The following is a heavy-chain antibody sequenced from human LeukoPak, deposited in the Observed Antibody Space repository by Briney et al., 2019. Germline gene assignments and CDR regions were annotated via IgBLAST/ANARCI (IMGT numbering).Heavy chain of an antibody. CDR1: GGSFSGYY. CDR3: ARGSGTIFGVVLYYFDY. Sequence: PSETLSLTCAVYGGSFSGYYWSWIRQPPGKGLEWIGEINHSGSTNYNPSLKSRVTISVDTSKNQFSLKLSSVTAADTAVYYCARGSGTIFGVVLYYFDYWGQGTLVTVSS. V-gene: IGHV4-34*01. D-gene: IGHD3-3*01. J-gene: IGHJ4*02. CDR2: INHSGST.